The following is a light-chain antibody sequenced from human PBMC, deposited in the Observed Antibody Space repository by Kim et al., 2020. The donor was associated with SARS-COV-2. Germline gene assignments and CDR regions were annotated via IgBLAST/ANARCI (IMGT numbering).Light chain of an antibody. CDR3: QVWDSSSDHVV. V-gene: IGLV3-21*04. J-gene: IGLJ2*01. Sequence: APGKTARITCGGNKIGSKSVHWCQQKPGQAPVVVIYHDSDRPSGIPERFSGSNSGNTATLTISRVEAGDEADYYCQVWDSSSDHVVFGGGTKLTVL. CDR1: KIGSKS. CDR2: HDS.